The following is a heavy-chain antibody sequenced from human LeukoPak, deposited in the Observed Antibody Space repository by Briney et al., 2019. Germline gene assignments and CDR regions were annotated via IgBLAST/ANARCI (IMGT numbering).Heavy chain of an antibody. J-gene: IGHJ3*02. CDR1: GGSISSSSYY. CDR2: IYYSGST. CDR3: ARPRNLYYDSSGLSAFDI. V-gene: IGHV4-39*01. D-gene: IGHD3-22*01. Sequence: KPSETLSLTCTVSGGSISSSSYYWGWIRQPPGKGLEWFGSIYYSGSTYYNPSLKSRVTISVHTSKNQFSLMLSSVTAADTAVYFCARPRNLYYDSSGLSAFDIWGQGTMVTVSS.